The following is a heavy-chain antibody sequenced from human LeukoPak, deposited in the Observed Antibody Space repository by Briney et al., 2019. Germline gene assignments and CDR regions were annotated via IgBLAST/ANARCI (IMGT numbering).Heavy chain of an antibody. D-gene: IGHD2-2*02. V-gene: IGHV4-4*07. CDR3: ASSRVETDIVVVPAARPRLYYYYYMDV. Sequence: SETLSLTCTVSGGSISSYYWSWIRQPAGKGLEWIGRIYTSGSTNYNPSLKSRVTMSVDTSKNQFSLKLSSVTAADTAVYYCASSRVETDIVVVPAARPRLYYYYYMDVWGKGTTVTVSS. CDR2: IYTSGST. J-gene: IGHJ6*03. CDR1: GGSISSYY.